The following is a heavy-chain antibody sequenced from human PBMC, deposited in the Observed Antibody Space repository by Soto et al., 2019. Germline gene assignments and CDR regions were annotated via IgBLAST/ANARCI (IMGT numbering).Heavy chain of an antibody. CDR1: GFTFDDYA. D-gene: IGHD2-2*01. V-gene: IGHV3-9*01. CDR2: ISWNSGSI. CDR3: AKDRLLVPAAMAPGFDY. Sequence: GGSLGLSCAASGFTFDDYAMHWVRQAPGKGLEWVSGISWNSGSIGYADSVKGRFTISRDNAKNSLYLQMNSLRAEDTALYYCAKDRLLVPAAMAPGFDYWGQGTLVTVSS. J-gene: IGHJ4*02.